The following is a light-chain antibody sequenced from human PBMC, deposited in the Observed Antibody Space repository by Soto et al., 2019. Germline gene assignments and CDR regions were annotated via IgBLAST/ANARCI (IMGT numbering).Light chain of an antibody. CDR2: AAS. J-gene: IGKJ5*01. CDR3: QQLNSFPLT. Sequence: DIQMTQSPSSVSASVGDRVTITCRASQGISSWLAWYQRKPGRAPKXLIYAASRLQAGVPLRFSGSGSGTDLTITISDLQPEDFETYDCQQLNSFPLTFGQGTRLEIK. CDR1: QGISSW. V-gene: IGKV1D-12*01.